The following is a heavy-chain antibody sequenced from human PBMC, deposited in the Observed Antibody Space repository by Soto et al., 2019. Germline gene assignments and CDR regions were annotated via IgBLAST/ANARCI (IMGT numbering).Heavy chain of an antibody. J-gene: IGHJ6*02. Sequence: GGSLRLSCAASGFTFSSYAMSWVRQAPGKGLEWVSAISGSGGSTYYADSVKGRFTISRDNSKNTLYLQMNSLRAEDTAVYYCAKALPCPTTWCYYYGMDVWGQGTTVTVSS. CDR2: ISGSGGST. CDR1: GFTFSSYA. CDR3: AKALPCPTTWCYYYGMDV. V-gene: IGHV3-23*01. D-gene: IGHD1-7*01.